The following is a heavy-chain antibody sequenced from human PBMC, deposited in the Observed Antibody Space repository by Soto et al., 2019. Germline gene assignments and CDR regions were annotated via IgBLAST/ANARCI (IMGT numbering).Heavy chain of an antibody. J-gene: IGHJ3*01. CDR3: AREPHLNTASDAFDL. Sequence: QVHLVQSGAEVKKPGASVKVSCMASGYNFIAQNIHWVRQAPGLGLEWMGKMNPNSGGSDYAQEFQGRITVTRATSISTVYMEFTSLKSDDTAVYYCAREPHLNTASDAFDLWGQGTMVIVSS. V-gene: IGHV1-2*02. CDR2: MNPNSGGS. CDR1: GYNFIAQN.